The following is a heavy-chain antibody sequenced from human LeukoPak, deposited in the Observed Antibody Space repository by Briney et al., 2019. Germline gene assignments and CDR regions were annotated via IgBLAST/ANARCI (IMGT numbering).Heavy chain of an antibody. V-gene: IGHV4-4*02. CDR3: ARATAKTHYYDSSGYPPPDAFDI. J-gene: IGHJ3*02. CDR1: GGSISSNNW. CDR2: IYHSGSA. Sequence: SETLSLTCGVSGGSISSNNWWSWVRQPPGQGLEWIGEIYHSGSANYNPSLKSRVTISVDKSKNQLSLKLISVTAADTAVYYCARATAKTHYYDSSGYPPPDAFDIWGQGTMVTVSS. D-gene: IGHD3-22*01.